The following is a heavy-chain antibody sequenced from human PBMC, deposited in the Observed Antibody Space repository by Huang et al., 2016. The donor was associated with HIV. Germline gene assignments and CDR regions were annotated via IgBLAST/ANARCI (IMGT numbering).Heavy chain of an antibody. D-gene: IGHD1-1*01. CDR2: SYSGGST. CDR1: GFTVSSNY. J-gene: IGHJ2*01. Sequence: EVHLVESGGGLIQPGGSLRLSCAASGFTVSSNYMSWVRQAPGKGLEWVAVSYSGGSTYYADSVKGRFTISRDSSKNTLYLQMNSLRADDTAKYYCARNGYFDLWGRGTLVTVSS. CDR3: ARNGYFDL. V-gene: IGHV3-53*01.